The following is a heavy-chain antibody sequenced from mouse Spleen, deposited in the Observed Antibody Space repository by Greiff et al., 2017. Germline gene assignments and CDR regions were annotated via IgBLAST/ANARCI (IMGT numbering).Heavy chain of an antibody. CDR3: ARLGYYGSSSYWYFDV. J-gene: IGHJ1*03. Sequence: QVQLEQSGPELVRPGVSVKISCKGSGYTFTDYAMHWVKQSHAKSLEWIGVISTYYGDASYNQKFKDKATMTVDKSSSTAYMELARLTSEDSAVYYCARLGYYGSSSYWYFDVWGTGTTVTVSS. CDR2: ISTYYGDA. D-gene: IGHD1-1*01. V-gene: IGHV1-67*01. CDR1: GYTFTDYA.